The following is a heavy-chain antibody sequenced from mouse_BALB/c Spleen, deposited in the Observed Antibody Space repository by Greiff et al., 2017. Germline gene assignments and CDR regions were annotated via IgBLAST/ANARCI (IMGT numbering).Heavy chain of an antibody. D-gene: IGHD2-12*01. J-gene: IGHJ3*01. V-gene: IGHV3-2*02. Sequence: EVKLVESGPGLVKPSQSLSLTCTVTGYSITNDYAWNWIRQFPGNKLEWMGYISYSGSTSYNPSLKSRISITRDTSKNQFFLQLNSVTTEDTATYYCAKDDQGFAYWGQGTLVTVSA. CDR2: ISYSGST. CDR1: GYSITNDYA. CDR3: AKDDQGFAY.